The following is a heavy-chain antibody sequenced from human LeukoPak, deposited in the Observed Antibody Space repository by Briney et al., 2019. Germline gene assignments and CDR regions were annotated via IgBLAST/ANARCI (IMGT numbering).Heavy chain of an antibody. CDR3: ARGVSMIVVVIHDWYFDL. CDR1: GVSISSSSYY. D-gene: IGHD3-22*01. J-gene: IGHJ2*01. V-gene: IGHV4-39*01. Sequence: SETLSLTCTVSGVSISSSSYYWGWIRQPPGKGLEWIGNIYYSGRTYYNPSLKSRVTISVDTSKNQFSLKLSSVTATDTAVYYCARGVSMIVVVIHDWYFDLWGRGTLVTVSS. CDR2: IYYSGRT.